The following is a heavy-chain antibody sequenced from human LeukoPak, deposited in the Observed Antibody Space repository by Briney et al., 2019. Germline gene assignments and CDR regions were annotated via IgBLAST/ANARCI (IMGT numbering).Heavy chain of an antibody. J-gene: IGHJ4*02. V-gene: IGHV4-34*01. CDR1: GGSFSAYY. Sequence: SETLSLTCAVYGGSFSAYYWNWIRQSPGKGLEWIGEINHSGSTNYNPSLKSRVTISVDTSKNQFSLKLSSVTAADTAVYYCARKVIAAAGHFDYWGQGTLVTVSS. CDR3: ARKVIAAAGHFDY. CDR2: INHSGST. D-gene: IGHD6-13*01.